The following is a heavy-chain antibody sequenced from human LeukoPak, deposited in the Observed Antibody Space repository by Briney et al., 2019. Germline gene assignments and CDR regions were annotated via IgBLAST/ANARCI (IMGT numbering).Heavy chain of an antibody. D-gene: IGHD3-10*01. CDR1: GFTFSRFA. CDR3: AKLYYPTFMDV. J-gene: IGHJ6*04. CDR2: ITGSGGSS. V-gene: IGHV3-23*01. Sequence: GGSLRLSCAASGFTFSRFAMSWVRQAPGKGLEWVSSITGSGGSSYNADSVKGRFTISRDNPKSTLYLQMNSLRTEDTAVYYCAKLYYPTFMDVWGKGTTVTVSP.